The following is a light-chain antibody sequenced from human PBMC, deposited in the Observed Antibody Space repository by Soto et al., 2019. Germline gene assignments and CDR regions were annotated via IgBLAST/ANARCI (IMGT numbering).Light chain of an antibody. J-gene: IGKJ1*01. Sequence: DIQMTQSPSTLSVSVGDRVTITCRASESIDSWLAWHQQKPGRAPKLLISKASSLESGVPSRFSGSGFGTEFTLTISSLQPDDFATYYCQQYNSYRAFGQGTKV. CDR2: KAS. CDR1: ESIDSW. CDR3: QQYNSYRA. V-gene: IGKV1-5*03.